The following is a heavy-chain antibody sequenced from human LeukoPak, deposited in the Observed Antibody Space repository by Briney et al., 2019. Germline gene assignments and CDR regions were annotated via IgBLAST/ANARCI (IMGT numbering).Heavy chain of an antibody. Sequence: GRSLRLSCAASGFTFSSYGVHWVRQAPGKGLEWVAVIWYDGSNKYYADSVKGRFTISRDNSKNTLYLQMNSLRAEDTVVYYCAKESRKEGRSHYWYFDLWGRGTLVTVSS. J-gene: IGHJ2*01. V-gene: IGHV3-33*06. CDR2: IWYDGSNK. CDR1: GFTFSSYG. CDR3: AKESRKEGRSHYWYFDL. D-gene: IGHD3-10*01.